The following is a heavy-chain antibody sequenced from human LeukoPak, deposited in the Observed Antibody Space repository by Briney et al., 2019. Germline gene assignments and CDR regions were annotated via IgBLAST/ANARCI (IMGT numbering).Heavy chain of an antibody. D-gene: IGHD4-23*01. CDR3: ARHYGGNSYNWFDP. CDR2: IYYSGST. Sequence: SETLSLTCTVFGGSISSYYWSWIRQPPGKGLEWIGYIYYSGSTNYNPSLKSRVTISVDTSKNQFSLKLSSVTATDTAVYYCARHYGGNSYNWFDPWGQGTLVTVSS. J-gene: IGHJ5*02. V-gene: IGHV4-59*08. CDR1: GGSISSYY.